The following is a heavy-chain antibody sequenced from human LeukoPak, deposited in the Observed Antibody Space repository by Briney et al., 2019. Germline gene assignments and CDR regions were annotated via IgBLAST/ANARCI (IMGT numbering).Heavy chain of an antibody. Sequence: GGTLRLSCAASGFTFSSYGMSWVRQAPGKGLEWVSAISGSGGSTYYADSVKGRFTISRDNSKNTLYLQMNSLRAEDTAVYYCAKHYDSSGYYLFDYWGQGTLVTVSS. D-gene: IGHD3-22*01. CDR2: ISGSGGST. V-gene: IGHV3-23*01. CDR3: AKHYDSSGYYLFDY. J-gene: IGHJ4*02. CDR1: GFTFSSYG.